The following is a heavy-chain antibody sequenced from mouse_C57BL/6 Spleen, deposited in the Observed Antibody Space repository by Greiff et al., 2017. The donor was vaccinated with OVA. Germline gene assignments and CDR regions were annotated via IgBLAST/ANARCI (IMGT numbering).Heavy chain of an antibody. Sequence: QVQLQQPGAELVRPGSSVKLSCKASGYTFTSYWMHWVKQRPIQGLEWIGNIDPSDSETHYNQKFKDKATLTVDKSSSTAYMQLSSLTSEDSAVYYCARWGYDSPYAMDYWGQGTSVTVSS. CDR2: IDPSDSET. CDR1: GYTFTSYW. CDR3: ARWGYDSPYAMDY. J-gene: IGHJ4*01. D-gene: IGHD2-4*01. V-gene: IGHV1-52*01.